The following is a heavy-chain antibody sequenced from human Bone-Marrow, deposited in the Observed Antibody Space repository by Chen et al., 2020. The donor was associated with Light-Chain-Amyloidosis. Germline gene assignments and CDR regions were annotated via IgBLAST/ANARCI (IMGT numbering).Heavy chain of an antibody. CDR1: GFTFGDYA. D-gene: IGHD6-13*01. CDR2: IRRKSYGGTT. CDR3: TSGAAADKYYYGLDV. J-gene: IGHJ6*02. Sequence: EVQLVEFGGDFVQPGRSPRLSCTGSGFTFGDYAVSWLRQAPGKGLEWVGFIRRKSYGGTTEYAASVKGRFTISRDDSISTAYLQMNSLRTDDTAVYSCTSGAAADKYYYGLDVWGQGTTVTVSS. V-gene: IGHV3-49*03.